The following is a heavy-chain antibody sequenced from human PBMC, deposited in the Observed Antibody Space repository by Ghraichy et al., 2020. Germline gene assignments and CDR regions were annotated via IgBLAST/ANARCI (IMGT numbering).Heavy chain of an antibody. CDR1: GFVFRDYA. CDR2: ISGGGGST. D-gene: IGHD1-26*01. V-gene: IGHV3-23*01. CDR3: AFSGIYSVY. Sequence: GGSLRLSCAASGFVFRDYAMTWVRQAPGQGLDWVSTISGGGGSTYYADSVKGRFTISRDNSKDTLYLQMNSLRAEDTAIFYCAFSGIYSVYWGLGTLVTVSS. J-gene: IGHJ4*02.